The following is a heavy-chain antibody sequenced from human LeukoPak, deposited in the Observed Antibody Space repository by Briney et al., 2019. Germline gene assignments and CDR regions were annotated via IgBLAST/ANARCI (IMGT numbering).Heavy chain of an antibody. Sequence: ASVKVSCKASGGTFRRFAMSWVRQAPGQGLEWMGGIIPIFGSANYAQKFQGRVTITADESTSTAYMELSNLRSEDTAVYYCARVVTPRYCTSTSCYSKGWFDPWGQGTLVTVSS. J-gene: IGHJ5*02. V-gene: IGHV1-69*13. CDR1: GGTFRRFA. D-gene: IGHD2-2*01. CDR3: ARVVTPRYCTSTSCYSKGWFDP. CDR2: IIPIFGSA.